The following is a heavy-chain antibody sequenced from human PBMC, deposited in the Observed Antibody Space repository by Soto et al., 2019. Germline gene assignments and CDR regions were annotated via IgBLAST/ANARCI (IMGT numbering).Heavy chain of an antibody. CDR2: INVYNGNT. Sequence: QVQLVQSGGAVKKPGASVQVSCKASGYTFTSYSISWVRQAPGQGLEWMGWINVYNGNTKYAQKFQGRVTMTTDTSTRTVYMDLRSLSSDDTAVYDCARDGVAVTTGISGYWGQGTLVTVSS. CDR1: GYTFTSYS. J-gene: IGHJ4*02. D-gene: IGHD4-4*01. CDR3: ARDGVAVTTGISGY. V-gene: IGHV1-18*01.